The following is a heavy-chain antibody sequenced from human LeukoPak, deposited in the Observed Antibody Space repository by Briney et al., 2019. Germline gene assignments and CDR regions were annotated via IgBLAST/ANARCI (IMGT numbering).Heavy chain of an antibody. J-gene: IGHJ4*02. CDR2: IYYSGST. D-gene: IGHD6-13*01. Sequence: TSETLSLTCTVSGGSISSYYWSWIRQPPGKGLGIGYIYYSGSTNYNPSLKSRVTISVDTSKNQFSLKLSSVTAADTAVYYCARARLAAAGHDYWGQGTLVTVSS. CDR1: GGSISSYY. CDR3: ARARLAAAGHDY. V-gene: IGHV4-59*01.